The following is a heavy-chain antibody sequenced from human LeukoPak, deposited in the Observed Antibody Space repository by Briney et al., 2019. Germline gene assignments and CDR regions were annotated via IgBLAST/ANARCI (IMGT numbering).Heavy chain of an antibody. Sequence: PSETLSLTCTVSGGSISSYYWSWIRQPPGKGLGWIGYIYCSGSTNYNPSLKGRVTISVDTSKNQFSLKLSSVTAADTAVHYCARVPRARSWTGFDYWGQGTLVTVSS. CDR2: IYCSGST. D-gene: IGHD1-26*01. CDR1: GGSISSYY. CDR3: ARVPRARSWTGFDY. V-gene: IGHV4-59*01. J-gene: IGHJ4*02.